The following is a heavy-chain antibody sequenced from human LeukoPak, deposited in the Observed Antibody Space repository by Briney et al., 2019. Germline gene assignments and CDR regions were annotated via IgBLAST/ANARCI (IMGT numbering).Heavy chain of an antibody. CDR2: ISGSGGST. D-gene: IGHD3-22*01. V-gene: IGHV3-23*01. J-gene: IGHJ4*02. CDR1: GFTFSSYA. CDR3: AKEGGYYYDSSGYPIDY. Sequence: PGGSLRLSCAASGFTFSSYAMSWVRQAPGKGLEWVSAISGSGGSTYYADSVKGRFTISRDNSKNTLYLQMNSLRAEDTAVYYCAKEGGYYYDSSGYPIDYWGQGTLVTVSS.